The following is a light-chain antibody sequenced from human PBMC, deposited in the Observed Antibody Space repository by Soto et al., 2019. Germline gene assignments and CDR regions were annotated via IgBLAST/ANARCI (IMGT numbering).Light chain of an antibody. J-gene: IGLJ3*02. V-gene: IGLV7-46*01. CDR1: TGAVTSGHY. CDR3: LLSYSGARSGV. Sequence: QAVVTQEPSLTVSPGGTVTLTCGSSTGAVTSGHYPYWFQQKPGQAPRTLIYDTSNKHSWTPARFSGSLLGGKAALTLSGAQPEDEAEYYCLLSYSGARSGVFGGGTNSPS. CDR2: DTS.